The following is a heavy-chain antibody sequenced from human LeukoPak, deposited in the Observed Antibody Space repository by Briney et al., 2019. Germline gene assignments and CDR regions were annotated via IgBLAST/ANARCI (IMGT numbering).Heavy chain of an antibody. J-gene: IGHJ4*02. CDR1: GGTFSSYD. Sequence: GASVKVSCKASGGTFSSYDISWVRQAPGQGLEWMGGIIPIFGTANYAQKFQGRVTITTDESTSTAYMELSSLRSEDTAVYYCARSPVRWLPFDYWGQGTLVTVSS. CDR2: IIPIFGTA. V-gene: IGHV1-69*05. CDR3: ARSPVRWLPFDY. D-gene: IGHD5-24*01.